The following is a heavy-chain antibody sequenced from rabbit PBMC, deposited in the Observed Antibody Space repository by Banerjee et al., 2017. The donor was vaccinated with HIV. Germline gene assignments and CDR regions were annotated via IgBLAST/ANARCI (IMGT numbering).Heavy chain of an antibody. J-gene: IGHJ4*01. V-gene: IGHV1S45*01. Sequence: QEQLEESGGDLVKPEGSLTLTCTASGFSFSNNYWICWVRQAPGKGLEWIGCIYTGSDGTYYASWAKGRFTISKTSSTTVTLQMTSLTAADTATYFCARKSEIVRSGYSTGYYFNLWGQGTLVTVS. D-gene: IGHD1-1*01. CDR1: GFSFSNNYW. CDR2: IYTGSDGT. CDR3: ARKSEIVRSGYSTGYYFNL.